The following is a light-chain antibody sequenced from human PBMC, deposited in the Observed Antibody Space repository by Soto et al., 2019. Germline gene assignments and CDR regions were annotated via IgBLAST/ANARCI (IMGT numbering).Light chain of an antibody. Sequence: EIVLTQSPATLSLSPGERATLSCRASQSVSSYLAWYQQKPGQAPRLLLYDASNMATGIPARFSGGGSGTDFTLTISSLEPEDCAVYYCQQRFNWPRFTFGQGTKLEIK. J-gene: IGKJ2*01. CDR1: QSVSSY. CDR3: QQRFNWPRFT. V-gene: IGKV3-11*01. CDR2: DAS.